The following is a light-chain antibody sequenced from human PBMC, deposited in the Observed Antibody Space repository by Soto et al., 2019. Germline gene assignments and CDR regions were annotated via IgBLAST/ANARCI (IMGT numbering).Light chain of an antibody. J-gene: IGLJ2*01. V-gene: IGLV7-46*01. CDR2: DAS. Sequence: QAVVTQEPSLTVSPGGTVTLTCGSSTGAVTSGHYPYWFQQKPGQAPRTLIYDASNKHSWTPARFSGSLLGGKAALTLSGAQPEDETDYYCSLSYSGAVIFGGGTKLTVL. CDR3: SLSYSGAVI. CDR1: TGAVTSGHY.